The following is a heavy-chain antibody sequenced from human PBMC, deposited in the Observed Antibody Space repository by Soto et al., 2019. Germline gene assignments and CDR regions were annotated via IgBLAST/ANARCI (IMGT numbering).Heavy chain of an antibody. CDR1: GFTFGAYV. CDR3: ARDGPHITILGYGDY. Sequence: GGSLRLSCAASGFTFGAYVMHWVRQAPGKGLGWVAHISYDGNNKYYADSVKGRFTISRDNFKNTLYLQMSSLRTDDTAVYYCARDGPHITILGYGDYWGRGNLVTVPS. J-gene: IGHJ4*02. CDR2: ISYDGNNK. D-gene: IGHD3-3*01. V-gene: IGHV3-30-3*01.